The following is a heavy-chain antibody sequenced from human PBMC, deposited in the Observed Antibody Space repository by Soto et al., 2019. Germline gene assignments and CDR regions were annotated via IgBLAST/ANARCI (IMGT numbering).Heavy chain of an antibody. D-gene: IGHD2-2*01. CDR3: ARGALPTATPSCFAP. J-gene: IGHJ5*02. CDR2: ISTYNGKT. V-gene: IGHV1-18*04. CDR1: GYTFNSYG. Sequence: QVQLVQSGAEVKQPGASVKVSCKASGYTFNSYGITWVRQAPGQGLEWMGWISTYNGKTNYAQKVQGRVTMTTDTSTSTAYMELRSLTSHDTAVYYCARGALPTATPSCFAPWGPGTLLTVSS.